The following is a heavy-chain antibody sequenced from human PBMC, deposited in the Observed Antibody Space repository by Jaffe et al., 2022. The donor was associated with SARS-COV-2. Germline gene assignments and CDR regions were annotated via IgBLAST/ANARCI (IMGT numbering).Heavy chain of an antibody. J-gene: IGHJ5*02. CDR2: TYYRSKWYN. CDR3: ARAAGATLFDL. D-gene: IGHD3-16*01. CDR1: GDSVSSNSVV. V-gene: IGHV6-1*01. Sequence: QVQLQQSGPGLVKPSQTLSLTCAISGDSVSSNSVVWNWFRQSPSSGLEWLGRTYYRSKWYNDYALSVKSRITVKADTSKNQFSLHLSSVTPEDTAVYYCARAAGATLFDLWGQGTLVAVSS.